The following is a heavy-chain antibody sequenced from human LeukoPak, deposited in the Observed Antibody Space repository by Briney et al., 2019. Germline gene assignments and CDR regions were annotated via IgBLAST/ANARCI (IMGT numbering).Heavy chain of an antibody. J-gene: IGHJ4*02. CDR2: IYHSCST. CDR3: ARVWSSSWYVDY. Sequence: PSVPLSLTCTLSGYSISIGYYWGWTGQPPGKGLEWIGSIYHSCSTYYNSSLKSRLTISVNTSNTQFSLKLSSVTAADAAVYYCARVWSSSWYVDYWGQGTLVTVSS. V-gene: IGHV4-38-2*02. D-gene: IGHD6-13*01. CDR1: GYSISIGYY.